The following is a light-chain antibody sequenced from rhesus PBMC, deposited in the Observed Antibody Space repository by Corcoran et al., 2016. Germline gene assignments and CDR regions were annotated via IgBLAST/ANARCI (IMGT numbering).Light chain of an antibody. CDR3: QQHDNAPT. CDR1: QGISNW. CDR2: RAS. J-gene: IGKJ1*01. V-gene: IGKV1-69*01. Sequence: DIQMTQSPSSLSASVGDRVTITCRASQGISNWLAWYQQKPGKAPKLLIYRASKLETGVPSRFSGSGSGTDLTLTISSLQPEDIATYYCQQHDNAPTFGQGTKVEIK.